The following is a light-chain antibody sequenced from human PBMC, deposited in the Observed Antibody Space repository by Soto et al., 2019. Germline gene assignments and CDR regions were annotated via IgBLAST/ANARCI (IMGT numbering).Light chain of an antibody. CDR1: QNIAFY. J-gene: IGKJ3*01. Sequence: DIQMTQSPSSLSASVGDRVTITCRASQNIAFYLNWYQQKPGRAPKLLIYSASSLQSAVPSRFSGSGSGTDFTLTINSLQPEDFATYYCQHSYSTPFAFGPGTRVHIK. CDR3: QHSYSTPFA. CDR2: SAS. V-gene: IGKV1-39*01.